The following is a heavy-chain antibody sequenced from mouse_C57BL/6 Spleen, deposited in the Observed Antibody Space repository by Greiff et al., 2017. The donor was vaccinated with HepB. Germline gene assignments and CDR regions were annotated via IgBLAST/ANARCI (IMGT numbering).Heavy chain of an antibody. CDR2: ISDGGSYT. CDR3: AREEDYFDY. Sequence: EVQLQESGGGLVKPGGSLKLSCAASGFTFSSYAMSWVRQTPEKRLEWVATISDGGSYTYYPDNVKGRFTISRDNAKNNLYLQMSHLKSEDTAMYYCAREEDYFDYWGQGTTLTVSS. J-gene: IGHJ2*01. CDR1: GFTFSSYA. V-gene: IGHV5-4*01.